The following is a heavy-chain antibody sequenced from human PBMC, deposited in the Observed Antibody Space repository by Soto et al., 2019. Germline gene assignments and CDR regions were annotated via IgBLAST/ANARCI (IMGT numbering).Heavy chain of an antibody. CDR1: GYTFTSYG. V-gene: IGHV1-18*01. CDR2: ISAYSGNT. CDR3: AKLGIDGYPTVDY. D-gene: IGHD6-13*01. Sequence: GASVNVSCKASGYTFTSYGISWVRQAPGQGLEWMGWISAYSGNTNYAQKLQGRVTTTTDTSTSTAYMELRSLRSDDTAVYYCAKLGIDGYPTVDYWGQGTLVTVSS. J-gene: IGHJ4*02.